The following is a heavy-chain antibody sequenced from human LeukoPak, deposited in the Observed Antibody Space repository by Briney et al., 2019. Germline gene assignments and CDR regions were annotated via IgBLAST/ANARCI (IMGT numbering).Heavy chain of an antibody. D-gene: IGHD2-2*01. Sequence: PGRSLRLSCAASGFTFSSYGMHSVRQAPGKGLEWVAVISYDGSNNYYADSVKGRFTISRDHSKNTLYLQMNSLRAEDTAVYYWAKDLVKGIVGVPGGAPLYFDYWGQGTLVTVSS. V-gene: IGHV3-30*18. CDR2: ISYDGSNN. CDR1: GFTFSSYG. J-gene: IGHJ4*02. CDR3: AKDLVKGIVGVPGGAPLYFDY.